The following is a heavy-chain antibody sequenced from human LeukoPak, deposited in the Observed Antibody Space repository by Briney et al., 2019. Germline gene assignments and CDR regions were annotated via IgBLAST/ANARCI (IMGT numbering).Heavy chain of an antibody. CDR1: GGSFSGYY. Sequence: SGTLALTCAVYGGSFSGYYWSWIRQPPGKGLEWIGEINHSGSTNYNPSLKSRVTISVDTSKNQFSLKLSSVTAADTAVYYCARFITMVRGALDYWGQGTLVTVSS. J-gene: IGHJ4*02. CDR3: ARFITMVRGALDY. D-gene: IGHD3-10*01. CDR2: INHSGST. V-gene: IGHV4-34*01.